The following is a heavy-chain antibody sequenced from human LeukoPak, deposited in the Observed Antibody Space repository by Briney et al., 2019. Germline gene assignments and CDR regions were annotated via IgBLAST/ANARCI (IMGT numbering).Heavy chain of an antibody. CDR3: AKVITTLGIDY. D-gene: IGHD2-21*01. V-gene: IGHV3-23*01. CDR2: ISSSGGIA. J-gene: IGHJ4*02. CDR1: GFTFSTYA. Sequence: GGSLRLSCAASGFTFSTYAMSWVRQAPGKGLEWVSSISSSGGIAYYADSVKGRFTISRDNSKNTLYLQMNSLRAEDTAVYYCAKVITTLGIDYWGQGTLVTVSS.